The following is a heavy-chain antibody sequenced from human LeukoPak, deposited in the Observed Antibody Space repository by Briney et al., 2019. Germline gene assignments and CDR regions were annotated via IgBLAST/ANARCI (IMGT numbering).Heavy chain of an antibody. V-gene: IGHV4-61*02. D-gene: IGHD5-24*01. CDR2: IYTSGST. J-gene: IGHJ4*02. CDR3: ARHEEEDGYNAKTPDY. Sequence: SQTLSLTCTVSGGSISSGSYYWSWIRQPAGKGLEWIGRIYTSGSTNYNPSLKSRVTISVDASKNQISLRLRSVTAADTAVYYCARHEEEDGYNAKTPDYWGQGTLVTVSS. CDR1: GGSISSGSYY.